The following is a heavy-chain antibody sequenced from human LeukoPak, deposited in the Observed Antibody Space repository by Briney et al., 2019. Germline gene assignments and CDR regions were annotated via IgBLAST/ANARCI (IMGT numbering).Heavy chain of an antibody. CDR3: ARVNTTLSYKLDY. CDR2: IYSTGST. Sequence: GGSLRLSCAASGFTVSTNCMIWVRQPPGKGLEWVSVIYSTGSTYNEDFVKGRITSSRHNSKNSVYLQMNNLRAEDTAMYYCARVNTTLSYKLDYWGQGTLVTVSS. D-gene: IGHD1-1*01. J-gene: IGHJ4*02. CDR1: GFTVSTNC. V-gene: IGHV3-53*04.